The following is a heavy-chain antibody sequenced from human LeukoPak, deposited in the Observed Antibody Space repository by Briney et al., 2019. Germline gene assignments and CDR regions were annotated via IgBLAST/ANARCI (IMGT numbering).Heavy chain of an antibody. CDR2: ISGSGGST. CDR3: ANGEGFVVVPAAIRY. CDR1: GFTFSSYA. D-gene: IGHD2-2*02. V-gene: IGHV3-23*01. J-gene: IGHJ4*02. Sequence: LSGGSLRLSCAASGFTFSSYAMSWVRQAPGKGLEWVSAISGSGGSTYYADSVKGRFTISRDNSKNTLYLQMNSLRAEDAAVYYCANGEGFVVVPAAIRYWGQGTLVTVSS.